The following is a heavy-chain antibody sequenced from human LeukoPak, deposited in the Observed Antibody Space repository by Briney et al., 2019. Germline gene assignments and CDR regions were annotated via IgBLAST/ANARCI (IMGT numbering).Heavy chain of an antibody. CDR2: IIPILGIA. CDR1: GGTFSSYA. Sequence: SVKVSCKASGGTFSSYAISWVRQAPGQGLEWMGRIIPILGIANYAQKFQGRVTITADKSTSTAYMELSSLRSEDTAVYYCARGYDSSGYSIDYWGQGTLVTVSP. D-gene: IGHD3-22*01. J-gene: IGHJ4*02. CDR3: ARGYDSSGYSIDY. V-gene: IGHV1-69*04.